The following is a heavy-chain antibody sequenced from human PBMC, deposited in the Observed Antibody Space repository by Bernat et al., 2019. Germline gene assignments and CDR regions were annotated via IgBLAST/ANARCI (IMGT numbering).Heavy chain of an antibody. CDR1: GFTFSSYA. V-gene: IGHV3-23*01. CDR2: ISGSGGST. D-gene: IGHD3/OR15-3a*01. J-gene: IGHJ6*02. CDR3: ARVNYDFLLNYYYGMDV. Sequence: EVQLLESGGGLVQPGGSLRLSCAASGFTFSSYAMSWVRRAPGKGLEWVSAISGSGGSTYYADSVKGRFTISRDNSKNTLYLQMNSLRAEDTAVYYCARVNYDFLLNYYYGMDVWGQGTTVTVSS.